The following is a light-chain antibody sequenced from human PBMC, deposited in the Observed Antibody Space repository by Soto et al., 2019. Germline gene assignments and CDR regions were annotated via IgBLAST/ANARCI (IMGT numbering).Light chain of an antibody. J-gene: IGKJ2*01. CDR2: GAS. CDR3: QQYGDLPLT. CDR1: QGISINY. Sequence: EIVLTQSPGTLSLSPGERATLSCRASQGISINYLAWYQQKPGQPPRLLIQGASSRATGVADRFSGDGSGKDFTPTISRLDPEDFAVYFCQQYGDLPLTFGRGTKVDIK. V-gene: IGKV3-20*01.